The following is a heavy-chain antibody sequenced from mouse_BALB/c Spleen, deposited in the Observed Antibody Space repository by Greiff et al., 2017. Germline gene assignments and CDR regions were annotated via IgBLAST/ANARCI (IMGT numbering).Heavy chain of an antibody. CDR3: ARSNYPRPYFDY. J-gene: IGHJ2*01. CDR1: GFTFSSFG. CDR2: ISSGSSTI. D-gene: IGHD1-1*02. V-gene: IGHV5-17*02. Sequence: EVKLVESGGGLVQPGGSRKLSCAASGFTFSSFGMHWVRQAPEKGLEWVAYISSGSSTIYYADTVKGRFTISRDNPKNTLFLQMTSLRSEDTAMYYCARSNYPRPYFDYWGQGTTLTVSS.